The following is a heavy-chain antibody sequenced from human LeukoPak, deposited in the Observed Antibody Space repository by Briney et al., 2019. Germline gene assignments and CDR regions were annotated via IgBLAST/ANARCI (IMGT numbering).Heavy chain of an antibody. V-gene: IGHV3-11*04. CDR3: ASHGVPAAIKNWFDP. J-gene: IGHJ5*02. CDR1: GFTFSDYY. Sequence: GGSLRLSCAASGFTFSDYYMSWIRQAPGKGLEWVSYISSSGSTIYYADSVKGRFTISRDNAKNSLYPQMNSLRAEDTAVYYCASHGVPAAIKNWFDPWGQGTLVTVSS. D-gene: IGHD2-2*02. CDR2: ISSSGSTI.